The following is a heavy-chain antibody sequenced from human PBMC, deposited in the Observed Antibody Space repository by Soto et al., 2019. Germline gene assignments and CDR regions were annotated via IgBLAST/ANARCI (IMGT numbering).Heavy chain of an antibody. V-gene: IGHV3-30-3*01. CDR3: ARGTRRAFDI. D-gene: IGHD2-2*01. CDR2: ISYDGSNK. CDR1: GFTFSSYA. J-gene: IGHJ3*02. Sequence: QVQLVESGGGVVQPGRSLRLSCAASGFTFSSYAMHWVRQAPGKGLEWVAVISYDGSNKYYADSVKGRFTISRDNSKNTLYLQMNSLRAEDTAVYYCARGTRRAFDIWGQGTMVTVSS.